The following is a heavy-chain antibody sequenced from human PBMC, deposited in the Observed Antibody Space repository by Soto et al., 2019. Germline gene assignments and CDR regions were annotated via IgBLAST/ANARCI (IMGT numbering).Heavy chain of an antibody. Sequence: EVQLVESGRGLVQPGGSLRLSCAASGFTFNSYSMNWVSQAPGTGLEWVSYISSSSRTIYYADSVKGRFTISRDNAKNSRYLQMNSLRDEDTAVYYCARAGYYGSGILLWGQGTLVTVSS. D-gene: IGHD3-10*01. J-gene: IGHJ4*02. CDR2: ISSSSRTI. CDR1: GFTFNSYS. CDR3: ARAGYYGSGILL. V-gene: IGHV3-48*02.